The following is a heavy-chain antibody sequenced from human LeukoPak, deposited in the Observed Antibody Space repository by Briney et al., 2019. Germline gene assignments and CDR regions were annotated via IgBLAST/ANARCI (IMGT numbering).Heavy chain of an antibody. D-gene: IGHD3-10*01. V-gene: IGHV3-30*02. CDR1: VFTFSSYG. CDR3: ATPYYYGSGSYWPFDY. Sequence: PGGSLRLSCAASVFTFSSYGMHWVRQAPGKGLEWVAFIRYDGSNKYYADSVKGRFTISRDNSKNTLYLQMNSLRAEDTAVYYCATPYYYGSGSYWPFDYWGQGTLVTVSS. J-gene: IGHJ4*02. CDR2: IRYDGSNK.